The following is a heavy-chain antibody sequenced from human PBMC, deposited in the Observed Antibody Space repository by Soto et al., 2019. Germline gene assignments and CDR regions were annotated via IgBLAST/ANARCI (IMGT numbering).Heavy chain of an antibody. D-gene: IGHD6-6*01. Sequence: GESLKISCKGSGYRFTSYWISWVRQMPGKGLEWMGRIDPSDSYTTYSPSFQGHVTISADKSISTAYLQWSSLKASETAMYYCARHRGSISSFMYIWGQGTTVTVS. V-gene: IGHV5-10-1*01. CDR1: GYRFTSYW. J-gene: IGHJ6*02. CDR3: ARHRGSISSFMYI. CDR2: IDPSDSYT.